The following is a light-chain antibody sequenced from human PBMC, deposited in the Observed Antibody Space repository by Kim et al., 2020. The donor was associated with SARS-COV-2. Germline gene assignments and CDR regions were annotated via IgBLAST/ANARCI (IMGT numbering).Light chain of an antibody. V-gene: IGLV3-1*01. CDR3: QTWDTSTVI. CDR1: KLGDKY. J-gene: IGLJ2*01. Sequence: SYELTQPPSVSVSPGHAATITCSGDKLGDKYVSWYLQKPGQSPVLVLYQDIKRPSGIPERFSGSNSGNTATLTIRGTQAMDEADYYCQTWDTSTVIFGGG. CDR2: QDI.